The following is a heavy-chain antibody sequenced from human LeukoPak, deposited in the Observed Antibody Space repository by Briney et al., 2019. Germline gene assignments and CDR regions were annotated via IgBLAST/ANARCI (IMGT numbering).Heavy chain of an antibody. CDR2: ISGTGGNT. Sequence: GGSLRLSCAASGFTFSSYAMSWVRQAPGQGLEWVSSISGTGGNTYYADSVKGRFPISRDNSKNTLYLQINSLRAEDTAVYYCAKVLLEDWNDDAFDIWGQGTMVTVSS. V-gene: IGHV3-23*01. CDR3: AKVLLEDWNDDAFDI. J-gene: IGHJ3*02. CDR1: GFTFSSYA. D-gene: IGHD1-1*01.